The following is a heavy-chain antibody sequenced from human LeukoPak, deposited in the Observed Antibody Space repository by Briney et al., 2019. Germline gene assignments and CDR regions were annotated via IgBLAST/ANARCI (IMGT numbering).Heavy chain of an antibody. J-gene: IGHJ4*02. Sequence: SETLSLTCAVYGGSFSGYYWSWIRQPPGKGLEWIGEINHSGSTNYNPSLKSRVTISEDTSKNQFYLNLSSVTAADTAVYYCARRYYYMGSFPFDFWGQGTLVTVSS. CDR2: INHSGST. V-gene: IGHV4-34*01. CDR1: GGSFSGYY. D-gene: IGHD2/OR15-2a*01. CDR3: ARRYYYMGSFPFDF.